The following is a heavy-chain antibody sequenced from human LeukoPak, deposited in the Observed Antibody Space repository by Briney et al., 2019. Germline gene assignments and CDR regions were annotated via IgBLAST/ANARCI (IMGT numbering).Heavy chain of an antibody. CDR3: ARETYSSGQQYDY. CDR2: IHDGGST. Sequence: PSETLSLTCAVSGDSISNINWWWSWVRQPPGKGLEWIGEIHDGGSTTYHPSLKSRVTISVDKSKNQFSLTLTSVTAADTAVYYCARETYSSGQQYDYWGQGTLVTVSS. V-gene: IGHV4-4*02. CDR1: GDSISNINW. D-gene: IGHD6-19*01. J-gene: IGHJ4*02.